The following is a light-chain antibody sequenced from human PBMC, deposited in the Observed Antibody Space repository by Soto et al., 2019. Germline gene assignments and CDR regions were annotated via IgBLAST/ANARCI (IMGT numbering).Light chain of an antibody. J-gene: IGKJ2*01. Sequence: EVVMTQSPATLPVSPGDRATLSCRASQNVNNNLAWYQQRPGQAPRLLVYGASTRATGIPARFSASGSGTEFTLNISSVHSEALAVYYCQEYDDWPPMYNSGQGSKLEIK. V-gene: IGKV3-15*01. CDR3: QEYDDWPPMYN. CDR1: QNVNNN. CDR2: GAS.